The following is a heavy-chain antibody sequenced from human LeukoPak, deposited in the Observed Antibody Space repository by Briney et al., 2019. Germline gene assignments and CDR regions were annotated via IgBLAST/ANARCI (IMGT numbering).Heavy chain of an antibody. V-gene: IGHV3-74*01. D-gene: IGHD5-12*01. CDR2: ITSDGRST. CDR3: ARSWSLRHFDY. CDR1: GFTFSSYR. Sequence: PGGSLRLSCAASGFTFSSYRMHWVRQAPGKGLVWVSHITSDGRSTIYADSVKGRFTISRDNAKNTLYLQMNSLRAEDTAVYCCARSWSLRHFDYWGQGTLVTVSS. J-gene: IGHJ4*02.